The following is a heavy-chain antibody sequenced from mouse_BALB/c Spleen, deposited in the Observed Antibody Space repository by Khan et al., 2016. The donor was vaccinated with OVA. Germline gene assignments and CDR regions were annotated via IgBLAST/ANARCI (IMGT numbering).Heavy chain of an antibody. J-gene: IGHJ3*01. CDR1: NYIFTDYE. CDR3: LRSYDVGWFAY. D-gene: IGHD2-12*01. Sequence: QVQLQQSGAELVRPGASVTLSCKASNYIFTDYEVHWVKQTPVHGLEWIGAIDPGTGGTAYNQKFTGKATLTADKSSSTAYMELRSLTSEDSAVYYCLRSYDVGWFAYWGQGTLVTVSA. CDR2: IDPGTGGT. V-gene: IGHV1-15*01.